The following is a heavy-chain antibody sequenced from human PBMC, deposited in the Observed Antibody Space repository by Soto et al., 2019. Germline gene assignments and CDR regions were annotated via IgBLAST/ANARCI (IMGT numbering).Heavy chain of an antibody. J-gene: IGHJ4*02. CDR3: ARVDIVVVTAILDY. CDR2: ISAYNGNT. Sequence: ASVKVSCKAGGYTFSDYYIQWVRQAPGQGLEWMGWISAYNGNTNYAQKLQGRVTMTTDTSTSTAYMELRSLRSDDTAVYYCARVDIVVVTAILDYWGQGTLVTVSS. D-gene: IGHD2-21*02. V-gene: IGHV1-18*04. CDR1: GYTFSDYY.